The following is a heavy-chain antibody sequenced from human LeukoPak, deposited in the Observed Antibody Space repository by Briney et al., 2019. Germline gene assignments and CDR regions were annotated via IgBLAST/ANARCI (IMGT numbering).Heavy chain of an antibody. CDR3: ASAFPWDYYDSSGFLS. CDR2: IYYSGST. CDR1: GGSISSSSYY. Sequence: SETLSLTCTVSGGSISSSSYYWGWIRQPPGKGLEWIGSIYYSGSTCYNPSLKSRVTISVDTSKNQFSLKLSSVTAADTAVYYCASAFPWDYYDSSGFLSWGQGTLVTVSS. D-gene: IGHD3-22*01. V-gene: IGHV4-39*01. J-gene: IGHJ4*02.